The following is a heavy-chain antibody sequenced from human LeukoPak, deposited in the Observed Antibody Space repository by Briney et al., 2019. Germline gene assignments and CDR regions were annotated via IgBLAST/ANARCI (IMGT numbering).Heavy chain of an antibody. V-gene: IGHV1-69*01. CDR1: VGTFSSYA. Sequence: SVTVSFKASVGTFSSYAISWVRRAPRQAPEWMGGIIPIFGTANYAQKFQGSVTITADESTSTAYMELSSLRSEDTAVYYCARYRLSDCSSTSCYGPFDYWGQGTLVTVSS. J-gene: IGHJ4*02. D-gene: IGHD2-2*01. CDR3: ARYRLSDCSSTSCYGPFDY. CDR2: IIPIFGTA.